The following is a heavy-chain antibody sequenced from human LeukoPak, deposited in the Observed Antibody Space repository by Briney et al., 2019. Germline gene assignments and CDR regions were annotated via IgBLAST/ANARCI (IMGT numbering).Heavy chain of an antibody. CDR2: IIPIFGTA. CDR1: GGTFSSYA. V-gene: IGHV1-69*13. Sequence: SVKVSCKASGGTFSSYAISWVRQAPGQGLEWMGGIIPIFGTANYAQKFQGRVTNTADESTSTAYMELSSLRSEDTAVYYCASMGDIVVVPAALDYWGQGTLVTVSS. D-gene: IGHD2-2*01. CDR3: ASMGDIVVVPAALDY. J-gene: IGHJ4*02.